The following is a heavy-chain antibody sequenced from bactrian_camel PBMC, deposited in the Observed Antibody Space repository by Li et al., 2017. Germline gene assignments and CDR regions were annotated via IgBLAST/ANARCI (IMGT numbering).Heavy chain of an antibody. CDR1: GFTVTNGC. CDR3: TLNRVCGLDTLPLGY. V-gene: IGHV3S35*01. Sequence: VQLVESGGGSVQSGGSLTLSCASSGFTVTNGCMGWFRQAPGKEREGVAQITLGGRNPVYAASVKGRFTISEDNGKRTVYLQMNSLLPEDSAMYYRTLNRVCGLDTLPLGYRGQGTQVTVS. J-gene: IGHJ4*01. CDR2: ITLGGRNP. D-gene: IGHD5*01.